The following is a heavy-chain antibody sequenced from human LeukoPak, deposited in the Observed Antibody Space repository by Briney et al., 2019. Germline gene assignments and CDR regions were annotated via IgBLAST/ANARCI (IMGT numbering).Heavy chain of an antibody. V-gene: IGHV4-31*03. D-gene: IGHD3-10*01. J-gene: IGHJ6*03. CDR2: IYYSGST. Sequence: SETLSLTCTVSGGSISSGGYYWSWIRQHPGKGLEWIGYIYYSGSTYYNPSLKSRVTISVDTSKNQFSLKLSSVTAADTAVYYCASAPGREYYYYMDVRGKGTTVTVSS. CDR3: ASAPGREYYYYMDV. CDR1: GGSISSGGYY.